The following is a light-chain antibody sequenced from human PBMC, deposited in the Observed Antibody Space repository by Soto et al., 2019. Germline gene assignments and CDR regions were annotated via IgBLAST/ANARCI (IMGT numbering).Light chain of an antibody. CDR2: KAS. J-gene: IGKJ1*01. CDR1: QSISSW. Sequence: DIQMTQSPSTLSASVGDRVTITCRASQSISSWLAWYQQKPGKAPKLLINKASSLQSGVPSRFSGSGSGTEFTLTITNLQPDDFATYYCQQYNSYSPWTFGQGTKVDIK. V-gene: IGKV1-5*03. CDR3: QQYNSYSPWT.